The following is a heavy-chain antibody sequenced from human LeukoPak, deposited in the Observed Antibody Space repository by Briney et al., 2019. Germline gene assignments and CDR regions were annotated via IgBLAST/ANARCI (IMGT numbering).Heavy chain of an antibody. CDR3: AKDLGDYGYYDPPYYSYYGMDV. D-gene: IGHD4-17*01. V-gene: IGHV3-30*18. CDR1: GFTFSSYG. J-gene: IGHJ6*02. Sequence: GRSLRLSCAASGFTFSSYGMHWVRQSPGKGLEWVSVISYDGSNKYYADSVKGRFTISRDNSKNTLYLQMNSLRAEDTAVFYCAKDLGDYGYYDPPYYSYYGMDVWGQGTPVTVSS. CDR2: ISYDGSNK.